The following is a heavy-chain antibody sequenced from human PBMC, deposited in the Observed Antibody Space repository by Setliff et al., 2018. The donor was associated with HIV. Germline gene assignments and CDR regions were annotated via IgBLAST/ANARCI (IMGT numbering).Heavy chain of an antibody. V-gene: IGHV4-59*01. CDR3: AASYATSWSSGKDIDY. CDR1: GGSIRSYY. Sequence: SETLSLTCKVSGGSIRSYYWSWIRQPPGKGLEWIGYIYYRGSTNYNPSLKSRVTMSVDTSKNQLSLNLSSVTAADTAVYFCAASYATSWSSGKDIDYWGQGTLVTVSS. CDR2: IYYRGST. D-gene: IGHD6-13*01. J-gene: IGHJ4*02.